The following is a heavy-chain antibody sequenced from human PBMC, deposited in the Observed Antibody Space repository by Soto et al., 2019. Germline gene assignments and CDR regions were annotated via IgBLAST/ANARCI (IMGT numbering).Heavy chain of an antibody. CDR3: VRGYCTTSPCSGDFQF. D-gene: IGHD2-15*01. CDR2: IHPSGDT. V-gene: IGHV1-46*01. J-gene: IGHJ1*01. Sequence: QVQLVQSGAELKNPGASVKVACKASGYKFTTYFIHWVRQAPGQGLEWMGMIHPSGDTGYAQKFRGRVTMTIDTSTTTASMELRNLTSEDTAVYFSVRGYCTTSPCSGDFQFWGQGTLVTVSS. CDR1: GYKFTTYF.